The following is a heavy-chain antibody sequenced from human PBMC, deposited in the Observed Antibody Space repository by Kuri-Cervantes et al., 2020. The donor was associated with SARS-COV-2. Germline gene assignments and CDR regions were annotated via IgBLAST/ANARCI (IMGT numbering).Heavy chain of an antibody. D-gene: IGHD4-11*01. V-gene: IGHV3-53*01. CDR1: GFTVSSNY. CDR3: ARVRATVPNYYYYYYYMDV. Sequence: GGSLRLSCAASGFTVSSNYMSWVRQAPGKELEWVSVIYSGGSTYYADSVKGRFTISRDNSKNTLYLQMNSLRAEDTAVYYCARVRATVPNYYYYYYYMDVWGKGTTVTVSS. CDR2: IYSGGST. J-gene: IGHJ6*03.